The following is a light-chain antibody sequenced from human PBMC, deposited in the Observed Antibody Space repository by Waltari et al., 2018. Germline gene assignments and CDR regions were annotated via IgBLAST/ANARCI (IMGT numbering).Light chain of an antibody. V-gene: IGLV2-23*02. CDR3: CSYAGSITWG. Sequence: QSALTQPASVSGSPGQSITISCTGTSTDVGPHYLVSWYQQHPGKAPKLMIYEVTKRPFVGADRFEGSKAGNTASLTISGLQPGDEADYYCCSYAGSITWGFGGGTKLTVL. CDR2: EVT. J-gene: IGLJ2*01. CDR1: STDVGPHYL.